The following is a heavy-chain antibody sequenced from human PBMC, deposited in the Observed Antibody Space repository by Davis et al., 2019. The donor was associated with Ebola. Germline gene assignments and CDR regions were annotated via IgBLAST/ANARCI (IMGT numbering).Heavy chain of an antibody. CDR2: INPHNGNT. CDR1: GYTFTSYG. J-gene: IGHJ4*02. D-gene: IGHD1-1*01. V-gene: IGHV1-18*04. CDR3: ARAQFPTTSDH. Sequence: ASVKVSCKASGYTFTSYGITWVRQAPGQGLEWMGWINPHNGNTNYAQNVQGRVTMTTDTSTSTAYMEVGILRSDNTAVYYCARAQFPTTSDHWGQGTLVTVSS.